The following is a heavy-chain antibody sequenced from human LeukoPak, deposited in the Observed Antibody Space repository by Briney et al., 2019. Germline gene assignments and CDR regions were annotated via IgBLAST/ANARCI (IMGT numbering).Heavy chain of an antibody. CDR2: INPSGGST. CDR1: GYTFTSYY. D-gene: IGHD3-22*01. CDR3: ARDLTTYYYDSSGSDAFDI. J-gene: IGHJ3*02. V-gene: IGHV1-46*01. Sequence: ASVKVSCKASGYTFTSYYMHWVRQAPGQGPEWMGIINPSGGSTSYAQKFQGRVTMTRDTSTSAVYMELSSLRSEDTAVYYCARDLTTYYYDSSGSDAFDIWGQGTMVTVSS.